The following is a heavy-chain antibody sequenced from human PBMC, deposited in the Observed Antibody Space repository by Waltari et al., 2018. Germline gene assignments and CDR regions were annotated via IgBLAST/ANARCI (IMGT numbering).Heavy chain of an antibody. CDR3: AMILVVPAVPTDDY. V-gene: IGHV1-2*06. CDR1: GYTFTGRL. D-gene: IGHD2-2*01. CDR2: INPSSGDT. J-gene: IGHJ4*02. Sequence: QVQLVQSGAEVKQPGASVKVSCKASGYTFTGRLIPWVGPAPGQGLGWMGRINPSSGDTNYAQKFQGRVTMTRDTSISAAYMELSRLTSDDTAIYYCAMILVVPAVPTDDYWGQGTLVTVSS.